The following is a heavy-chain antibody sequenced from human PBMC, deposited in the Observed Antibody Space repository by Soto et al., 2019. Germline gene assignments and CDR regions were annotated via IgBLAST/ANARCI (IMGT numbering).Heavy chain of an antibody. V-gene: IGHV3-21*01. D-gene: IGHD6-19*01. J-gene: IGHJ3*02. CDR3: ARGPGVAVAASDAFDI. Sequence: GGSLRLSCATSASSFTEYAMGWVRQAPGKGLEWVSSISSSSKYIFYADSVKGRFTISRDNAKNSLYLQMNSLRAEDTAVYYCARGPGVAVAASDAFDIWGQGTMVTVSS. CDR1: ASSFTEYA. CDR2: ISSSSKYI.